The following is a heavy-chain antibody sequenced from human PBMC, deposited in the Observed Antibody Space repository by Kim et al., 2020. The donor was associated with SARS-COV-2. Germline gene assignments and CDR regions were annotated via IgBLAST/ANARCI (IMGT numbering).Heavy chain of an antibody. CDR1: GGSFSGYY. V-gene: IGHV4-34*01. J-gene: IGHJ4*02. CDR3: ARGLLSTTVTTSPAGGFYYFDY. D-gene: IGHD4-17*01. CDR2: INHSGST. Sequence: SETLSLTCAVYGGSFSGYYWSWIRQPPGKGLEWIGEINHSGSTNYNPSLKSRVTISVDTSKNQFSLKLSSVTAADTAVYYCARGLLSTTVTTSPAGGFYYFDYWGQGTLVTVSS.